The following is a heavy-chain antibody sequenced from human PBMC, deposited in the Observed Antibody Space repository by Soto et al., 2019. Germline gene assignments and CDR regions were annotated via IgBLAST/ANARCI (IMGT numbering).Heavy chain of an antibody. CDR1: GVTLTNVW. CDR3: SHGYYQYFDS. D-gene: IGHD5-18*01. J-gene: IGHJ4*02. V-gene: IGHV3-15*07. CDR2: IKSKNDGGTT. Sequence: ESGGGLVKPGGSLRLSCAVSGVTLTNVWMNWVRQAPGKGPEWVGRIKSKNDGGTTDYAAPVKGRFTISRDDSENTLYLQMNSLKTEDTAVYYCSHGYYQYFDSWGQGTLVTVSS.